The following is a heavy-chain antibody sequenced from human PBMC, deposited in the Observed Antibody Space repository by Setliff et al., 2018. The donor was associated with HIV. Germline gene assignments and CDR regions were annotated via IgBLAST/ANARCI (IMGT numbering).Heavy chain of an antibody. V-gene: IGHV1-18*01. CDR3: ARDGGGPGDYYYYYMDV. CDR1: GYTFTSYG. D-gene: IGHD3-16*01. Sequence: ASVKVSCKASGYTFTSYGISWVRQAPGQGLEWMGWISAYNGNTNYAQKLQGRVTMTTDTSTSTAYMEVRSLRSDDAAVYYCARDGGGPGDYYYYYMDVWAKGTTVTVSS. J-gene: IGHJ6*03. CDR2: ISAYNGNT.